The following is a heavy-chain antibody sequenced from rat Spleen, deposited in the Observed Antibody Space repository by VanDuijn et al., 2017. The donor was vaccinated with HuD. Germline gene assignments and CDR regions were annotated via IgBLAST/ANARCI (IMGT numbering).Heavy chain of an antibody. CDR2: ITNTGRST. D-gene: IGHD1-7*01. CDR3: TTVRYYGFDSPFTY. J-gene: IGHJ3*01. CDR1: GFTFNNYW. Sequence: EVQLVESGGGLVQPGRSLKLSCVASGFTFNNYWMTWIRQAPGKGLEWVASITNTGRSTYYPDSVRGRFAISRDTAANTLYLQMSSLRSEDTATYYCTTVRYYGFDSPFTYWGQGTLVAVSS. V-gene: IGHV5-31*01.